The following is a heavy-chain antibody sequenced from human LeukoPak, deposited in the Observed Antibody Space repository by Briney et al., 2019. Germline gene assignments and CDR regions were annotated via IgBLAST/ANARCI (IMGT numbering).Heavy chain of an antibody. V-gene: IGHV3-33*01. CDR3: ARESGNGYSSGWYPYYYYGMDV. Sequence: GGSLTLSCAASGFTFSSYGMHWVRQAPGKGMEWVAAIWYDGSNKYYADTVKGRFTISRDNSKNTLYLQMNSLRAEDTAVYYCARESGNGYSSGWYPYYYYGMDVWGQGTTVTVSS. CDR2: IWYDGSNK. D-gene: IGHD6-19*01. CDR1: GFTFSSYG. J-gene: IGHJ6*02.